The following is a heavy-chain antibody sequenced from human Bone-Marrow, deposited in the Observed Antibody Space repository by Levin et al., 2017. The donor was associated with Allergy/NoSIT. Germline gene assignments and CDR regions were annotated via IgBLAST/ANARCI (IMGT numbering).Heavy chain of an antibody. J-gene: IGHJ6*02. CDR2: INHSGFT. D-gene: IGHD1/OR15-1a*01. CDR1: GGSFSDYV. Sequence: GSLRLSCAVSGGSFSDYVWIWIRQSPGKGPEWIGQINHSGFTDYNPSLKSRVTISLYTPKSQFSLPLRSVTAADAAKYYCARGRREAVWTKSILNYFYYGMDVWGQGTTVAVSS. CDR3: ARGRREAVWTKSILNYFYYGMDV. V-gene: IGHV4-34*01.